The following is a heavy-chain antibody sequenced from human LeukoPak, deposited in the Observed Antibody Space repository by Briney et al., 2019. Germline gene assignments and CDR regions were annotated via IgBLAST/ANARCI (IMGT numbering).Heavy chain of an antibody. Sequence: ASVKVSCKASGYTFTGYYMHWVRQAPRQGLEWMGRINPNSGGTNYAQKFQGRVTMTRDTSISTAYMELSRLRSDDTAVYYCARAIQRDYYGSGSYSHWGQGTLVTVSS. D-gene: IGHD3-10*01. CDR2: INPNSGGT. CDR1: GYTFTGYY. V-gene: IGHV1-2*06. CDR3: ARAIQRDYYGSGSYSH. J-gene: IGHJ4*02.